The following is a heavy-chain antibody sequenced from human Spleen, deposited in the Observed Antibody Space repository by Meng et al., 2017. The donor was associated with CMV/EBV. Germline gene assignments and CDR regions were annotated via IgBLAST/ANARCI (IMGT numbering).Heavy chain of an antibody. D-gene: IGHD2-2*02. Sequence: ASVKVSCKASGYTFTGYYMHWVRQAPGQGLEWMGWINPNSGGTNYAQKFQGRVTMTRDTSISTAYMELSRLRSDDTAVYYWARDQDIVVVPAAIQKSRGYYYYGMDVWGQGTTVTVSS. J-gene: IGHJ6*02. CDR3: ARDQDIVVVPAAIQKSRGYYYYGMDV. CDR1: GYTFTGYY. V-gene: IGHV1-2*02. CDR2: INPNSGGT.